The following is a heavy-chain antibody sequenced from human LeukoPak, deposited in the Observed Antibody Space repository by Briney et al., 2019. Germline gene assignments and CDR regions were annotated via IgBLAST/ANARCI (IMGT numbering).Heavy chain of an antibody. J-gene: IGHJ3*02. CDR3: AAEVGTTFVAFDI. Sequence: ASVKVSCKASGYTFTKYGISWVRQAPGQGLKWMGWVSPYNGNTNYAQKFQGRVTMTTDTSTTTAYMELRSLRSDDTAVYYCAAEVGTTFVAFDIWGQGTMVTVSS. CDR1: GYTFTKYG. D-gene: IGHD1-14*01. V-gene: IGHV1-18*01. CDR2: VSPYNGNT.